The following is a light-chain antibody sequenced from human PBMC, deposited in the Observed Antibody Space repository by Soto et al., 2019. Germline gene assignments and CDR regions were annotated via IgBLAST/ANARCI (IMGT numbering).Light chain of an antibody. CDR1: QSVTSSF. J-gene: IGKJ3*01. V-gene: IGKV3-20*01. CDR2: AAS. CDR3: QQYGSSPFT. Sequence: EIVLTQSPDTLSLSPGEAATLSCRASQSVTSSFLAWFQQKPGQAPRLLIYAASTRATGLPDRFSGSGSGTDFTLTISRLEHEDFAVYYCQQYGSSPFTFGPGTKVDVK.